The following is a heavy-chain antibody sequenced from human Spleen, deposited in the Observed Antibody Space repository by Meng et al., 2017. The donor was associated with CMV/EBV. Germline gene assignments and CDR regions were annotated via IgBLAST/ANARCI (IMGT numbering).Heavy chain of an antibody. CDR3: ARVCAESVEDCYYFDH. CDR2: INPSGGGT. Sequence: ASVKVSCKASGYTFTNYYMHWVRQAPGQGLEWVGRINPSGGGTSYAQKFLGRVTMTRDTSTSTVNMELSSLRSDDTAVYYCARVCAESVEDCYYFDHWGQGTLVTVSS. CDR1: GYTFTNYY. J-gene: IGHJ4*02. D-gene: IGHD2-21*01. V-gene: IGHV1-46*01.